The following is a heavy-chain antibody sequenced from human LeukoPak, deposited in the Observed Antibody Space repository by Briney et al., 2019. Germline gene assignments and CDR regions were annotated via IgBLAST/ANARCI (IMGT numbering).Heavy chain of an antibody. V-gene: IGHV3-53*01. J-gene: IGHJ4*02. CDR1: GFTVSSNY. CDR3: ARVMNSGWSDY. D-gene: IGHD6-19*01. Sequence: GGSLRLSCAASGFTVSSNYMSWVRQAPGKGLEWVSVIHSGGSTYYADSVKGRFTISRDNSKNTLYLQMNSLRAEDTAVYYCARVMNSGWSDYWGQGTLVTVSS. CDR2: IHSGGST.